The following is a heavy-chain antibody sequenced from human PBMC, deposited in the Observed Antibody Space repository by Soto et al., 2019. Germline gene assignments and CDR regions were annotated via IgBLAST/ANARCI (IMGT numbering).Heavy chain of an antibody. CDR2: IYYSGST. J-gene: IGHJ4*02. Sequence: SETLSLTCTVSGGSISSYYWSWIRQPPGKGLEWIGYIYYSGSTNYNPSLKSRVTISVDTSKNQFSLKLSSVTAADTAVYYCARDLFPGSSGLLLWGQGTLVTVSS. CDR1: GGSISSYY. V-gene: IGHV4-59*01. D-gene: IGHD6-19*01. CDR3: ARDLFPGSSGLLL.